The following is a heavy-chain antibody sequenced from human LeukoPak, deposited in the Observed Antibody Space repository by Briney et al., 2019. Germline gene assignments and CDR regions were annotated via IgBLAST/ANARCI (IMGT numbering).Heavy chain of an antibody. Sequence: SETLSLTCTDSGGSISSGSYDWSWIRQPAGEGLEWIGRIYTSGSTNYNPSLKSRVTISVDTSKNQFSLKLSSVTAADTAVYYCASEGIGLYYFDYWGQGTLVTVSS. CDR2: IYTSGST. CDR1: GGSISSGSYD. D-gene: IGHD2-21*01. V-gene: IGHV4-61*02. CDR3: ASEGIGLYYFDY. J-gene: IGHJ4*02.